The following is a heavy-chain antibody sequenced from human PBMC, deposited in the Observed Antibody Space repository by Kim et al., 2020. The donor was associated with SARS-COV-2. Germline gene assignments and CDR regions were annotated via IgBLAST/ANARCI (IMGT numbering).Heavy chain of an antibody. CDR2: INHSGST. CDR3: ARVFHGSYWLGGAFDI. D-gene: IGHD1-26*01. J-gene: IGHJ3*02. V-gene: IGHV4-34*01. CDR1: GGSFSGYY. Sequence: SETLSLTCAVYGGSFSGYYWSWIRQPPGKGLEWIGEINHSGSTNYNPSLKSRVTISVDTSKNQFSLKLSSVTAADTAVYYCARVFHGSYWLGGAFDIWGQGTMVTVSS.